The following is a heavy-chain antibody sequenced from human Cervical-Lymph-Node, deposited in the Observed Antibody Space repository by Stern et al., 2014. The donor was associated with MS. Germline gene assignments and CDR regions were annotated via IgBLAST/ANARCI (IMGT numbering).Heavy chain of an antibody. CDR1: GGSLSTYT. CDR3: AGPAPLD. CDR2: IIPALNVA. J-gene: IGHJ4*02. Sequence: VQLVQSGAELKKHGSSVKVSCKASGGSLSTYTITWVRQAPGQGLEWMGRIIPALNVANYAQKFQGRLTITADKSTSTAYMEMSSLRSDDTAVYYCAGPAPLDWGQGTLVTVSS. D-gene: IGHD2-2*01. V-gene: IGHV1-69*09.